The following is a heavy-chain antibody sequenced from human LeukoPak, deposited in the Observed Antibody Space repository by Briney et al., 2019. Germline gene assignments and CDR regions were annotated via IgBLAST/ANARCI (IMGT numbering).Heavy chain of an antibody. J-gene: IGHJ4*02. D-gene: IGHD1-26*01. CDR1: GYTFTSYG. Sequence: ASVKVSCKASGYTFTSYGISWVRQAPGQGLEWMGWISDYNGNTNYAQKLQGRVTMTTDTSTSTAYMELRSLRSDDTAVYYCARRRVYSGSYVFDYWGQGTLVTVSS. V-gene: IGHV1-18*01. CDR2: ISDYNGNT. CDR3: ARRRVYSGSYVFDY.